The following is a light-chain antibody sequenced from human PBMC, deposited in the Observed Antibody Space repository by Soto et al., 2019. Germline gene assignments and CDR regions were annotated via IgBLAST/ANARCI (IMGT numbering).Light chain of an antibody. V-gene: IGKV1-12*01. CDR3: QLANSFPT. Sequence: DIQMTQSPSSVSASVGDRVTITCRASQPISSWLAWYQQKPGEAPKLLIFAASTLQSGVPSRFSGRGAGTHFTLTISSLQPEDSAIYYCQLANSFPTFGRGTRV. CDR1: QPISSW. J-gene: IGKJ1*01. CDR2: AAS.